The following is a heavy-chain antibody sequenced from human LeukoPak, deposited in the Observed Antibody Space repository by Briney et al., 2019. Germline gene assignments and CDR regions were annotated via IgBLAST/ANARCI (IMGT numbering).Heavy chain of an antibody. D-gene: IGHD2-2*01. CDR2: ISSSSSYI. Sequence: AGGSLRLSCAASGFTFSSYSMNWVRQAPGKGLEWVSSISSSSSYIYYADSVKGRFTISRDNGKNSLYLQMNSLRAEDTAVYYCARGPVVPAAIGAFDIWGQGTMVTVSS. CDR3: ARGPVVPAAIGAFDI. V-gene: IGHV3-21*01. CDR1: GFTFSSYS. J-gene: IGHJ3*02.